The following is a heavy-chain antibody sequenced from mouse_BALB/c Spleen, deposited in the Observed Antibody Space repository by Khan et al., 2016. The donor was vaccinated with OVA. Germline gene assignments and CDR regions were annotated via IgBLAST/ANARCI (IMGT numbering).Heavy chain of an antibody. J-gene: IGHJ3*01. V-gene: IGHV2-2*02. CDR3: ARRGYDYGRGALFAY. CDR1: GCSLTNYS. D-gene: IGHD2-4*01. CDR2: IWSAGST. Sequence: QVQLKQSGPGLVQPSQSLSITCTVSGCSLTNYSVHWVRQSPGKGLEWLGVIWSAGSTDYNAAFISRLPIRKDNSRSQVFFKMNSLQPNDTAIYYCARRGYDYGRGALFAYWGQGTLVTVSA.